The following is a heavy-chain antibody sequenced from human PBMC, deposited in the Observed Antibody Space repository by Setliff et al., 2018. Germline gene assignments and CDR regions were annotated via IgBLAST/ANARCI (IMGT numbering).Heavy chain of an antibody. D-gene: IGHD6-13*01. CDR3: AKASSSWYRGIYYYYYYMDV. CDR2: ISTDGSSI. J-gene: IGHJ6*03. V-gene: IGHV3-74*03. CDR1: GFTFSTYW. Sequence: PGGSLRLSCVTSGFTFSTYWMHWVRQAPGQGLVWVARISTDGSSITYADSVKGRFTISRDNSKNTLYLQMNSLRAEDTAVYYCAKASSSWYRGIYYYYYYMDVWGKGTTVTVSS.